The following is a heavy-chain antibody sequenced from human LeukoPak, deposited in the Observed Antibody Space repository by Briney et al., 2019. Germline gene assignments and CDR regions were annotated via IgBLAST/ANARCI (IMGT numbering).Heavy chain of an antibody. CDR3: LLITYYYDSSGYSQPDY. D-gene: IGHD3-22*01. CDR1: GYTFTSYD. Sequence: GASVKVSCKASGYTFTSYDINWVRQATGQGLEWMGWMNPNSGNTSYAQKFQGRVTMTRDTSTSTVYMELSSLRSEDTAVYYCLLITYYYDSSGYSQPDYWGQGTLVTVSS. J-gene: IGHJ4*02. V-gene: IGHV1-8*01. CDR2: MNPNSGNT.